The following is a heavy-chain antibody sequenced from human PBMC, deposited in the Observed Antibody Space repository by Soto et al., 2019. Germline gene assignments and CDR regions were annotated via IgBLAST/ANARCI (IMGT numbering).Heavy chain of an antibody. CDR2: ISYDGSNK. D-gene: IGHD6-19*01. Sequence: QVQLVESGGGVVQPGRSLRLSCAASGFTLSSYGMHWVRQAPGKGLEWVAVISYDGSNKYYADSVKGRFTISRDNSKNTLYLQMNSLRAEDTAVYYCAKTPDVGSGWYVSTLDDYYGMDVWGQGTTVTVSS. V-gene: IGHV3-30*18. CDR1: GFTLSSYG. J-gene: IGHJ6*02. CDR3: AKTPDVGSGWYVSTLDDYYGMDV.